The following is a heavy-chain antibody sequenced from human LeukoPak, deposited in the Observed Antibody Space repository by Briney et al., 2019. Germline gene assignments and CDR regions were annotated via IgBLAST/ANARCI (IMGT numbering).Heavy chain of an antibody. J-gene: IGHJ6*03. Sequence: PGGSLRLSCAASGFTFSSYGMHWVRQAPGKGLEWVAFIRYDGSNKYYADSVKGRFTISRDNSKNTLYLQMNSLRAEDTAVYYCAKDQKYDYVWGSYRYSLGYYYYYMDVWGKGTTVTISS. V-gene: IGHV3-30*02. CDR3: AKDQKYDYVWGSYRYSLGYYYYYMDV. CDR1: GFTFSSYG. D-gene: IGHD3-16*02. CDR2: IRYDGSNK.